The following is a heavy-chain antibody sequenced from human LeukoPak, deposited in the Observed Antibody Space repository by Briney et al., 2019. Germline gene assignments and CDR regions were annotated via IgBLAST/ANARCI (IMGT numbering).Heavy chain of an antibody. J-gene: IGHJ4*02. CDR1: GYSFTSYW. CDR2: IYPGDSDT. V-gene: IGHV5-51*01. D-gene: IGHD5-12*01. CDR3: ARLVRPSGYDNGHFDY. Sequence: ESLKISCKGSGYSFTSYWIGWVRQMPGKGLEWMGTIYPGDSDTRYSPSFQGQVTISADKSISTAYLQWSSLKASDTAMYYCARLVRPSGYDNGHFDYWGQGTLVTVSS.